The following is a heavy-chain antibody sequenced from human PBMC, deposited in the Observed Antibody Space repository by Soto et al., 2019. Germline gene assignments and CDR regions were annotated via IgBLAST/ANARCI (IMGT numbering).Heavy chain of an antibody. Sequence: EVQLLESGGGLVQPGGSLRLSCAASGFTFSNYAMSWVRQAPGKGLEWVSTISGSGGSTYYADSVKGRFTISRDNSKSTLYLQVNSLRAEDTAVYSCAKGAAAAGRNWFDPWGQGTLVTVSS. CDR3: AKGAAAAGRNWFDP. D-gene: IGHD6-13*01. CDR2: ISGSGGST. CDR1: GFTFSNYA. V-gene: IGHV3-23*01. J-gene: IGHJ5*02.